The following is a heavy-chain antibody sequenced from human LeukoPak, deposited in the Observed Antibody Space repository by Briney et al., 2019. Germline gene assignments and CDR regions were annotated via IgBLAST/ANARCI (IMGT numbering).Heavy chain of an antibody. D-gene: IGHD3-10*01. CDR2: ISYDGSNK. V-gene: IGHV3-30-3*01. CDR1: GFTFSSYA. CDR3: ARGHFSVLWFL. Sequence: GGSLRLSCAASGFTFSSYAMLWVRQAPGTGLEWVTIISYDGSNKYYADSVKGRFTISRDNSKNTLYLQMNSLRAEDTAVYYCARGHFSVLWFLGGQGTLVTVSS. J-gene: IGHJ4*02.